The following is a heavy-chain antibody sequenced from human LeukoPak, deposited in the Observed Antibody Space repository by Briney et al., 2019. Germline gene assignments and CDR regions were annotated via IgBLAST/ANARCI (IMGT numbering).Heavy chain of an antibody. Sequence: PSETLSLTCTVSGGSISSYYWSWTRQPPGKGLEWIGYIYYSGSTYYNPSLKSRVTISVDTSKNQFSLKLSSVTAADTAVYYCARSLYDSSGPNYFDYWGQGTLVTVSS. CDR3: ARSLYDSSGPNYFDY. D-gene: IGHD3-22*01. V-gene: IGHV4-59*12. CDR2: IYYSGST. J-gene: IGHJ4*02. CDR1: GGSISSYY.